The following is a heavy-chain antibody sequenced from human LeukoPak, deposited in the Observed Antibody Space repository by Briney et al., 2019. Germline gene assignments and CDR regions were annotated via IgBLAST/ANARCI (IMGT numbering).Heavy chain of an antibody. D-gene: IGHD6-19*01. CDR2: IYYSGST. Sequence: SETLSLTCTVSGGSISSYYWSWIRQPPGKGLEWIGYIYYSGSTNYNPSLKSRVTISVDTSKNQFSLKLSSVTAADTAVYYCARETTLTGYSSGLGFNYWGQGTLVTVSS. CDR3: ARETTLTGYSSGLGFNY. V-gene: IGHV4-59*12. J-gene: IGHJ4*02. CDR1: GGSISSYY.